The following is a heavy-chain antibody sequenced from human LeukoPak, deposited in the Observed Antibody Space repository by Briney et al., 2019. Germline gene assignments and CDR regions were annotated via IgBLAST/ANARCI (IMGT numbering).Heavy chain of an antibody. D-gene: IGHD2-2*01. J-gene: IGHJ4*02. V-gene: IGHV1-2*02. CDR2: INPNSGGA. CDR1: GFTXTGYY. Sequence: ASVRVSCKASGFTXTGYYIHWVRQAPGPGLEWLGWINPNSGGAKYAQTFQGRVTMTRDTSISTVYMELSRLTSDDTAVYYCATIKEGNAWYFDYRGQGTLVTVSS. CDR3: ATIKEGNAWYFDY.